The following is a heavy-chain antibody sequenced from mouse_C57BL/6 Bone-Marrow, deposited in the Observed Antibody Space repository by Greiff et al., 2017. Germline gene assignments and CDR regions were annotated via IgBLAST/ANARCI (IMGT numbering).Heavy chain of an antibody. CDR1: GYTFTSYW. CDR2: IYPSDSET. CDR3: AMARYWYFDV. V-gene: IGHV1-61*01. Sequence: QVQLQQPGAELVRPGSSVKLSCKASGYTFTSYWMDWVKQRPGQGLEWIGNIYPSDSETHYNQKFKDKATLTVDKSSSTAYMQLSSLTSEDSAVYYGAMARYWYFDVWGTGTTVTVSS. J-gene: IGHJ1*03.